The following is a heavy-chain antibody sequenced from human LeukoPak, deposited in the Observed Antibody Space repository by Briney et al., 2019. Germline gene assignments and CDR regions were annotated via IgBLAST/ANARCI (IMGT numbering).Heavy chain of an antibody. J-gene: IGHJ6*03. CDR1: GYIFIDYE. CDR2: MNPKSGDT. CDR3: TRGRYMDV. Sequence: ASVKVSCKASGYIFIDYEINWVRQASGQGLEWMGWMNPKSGDTGYEQKFQGRVTLTRDSSISTVYMELCSLRSEDTALYYCTRGRYMDVWGKGTTVTVSS. V-gene: IGHV1-8*03.